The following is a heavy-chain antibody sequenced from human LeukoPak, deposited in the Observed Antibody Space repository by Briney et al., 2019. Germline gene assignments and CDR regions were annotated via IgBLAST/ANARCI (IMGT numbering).Heavy chain of an antibody. CDR3: ARVLHAGYQH. J-gene: IGHJ4*02. V-gene: IGHV1-18*01. CDR1: GYRFMDYA. Sequence: AASLKVSCKTSGYRFMDYAISWLRQAPGQQGLEWVGWIRGNNANPQSAQKFQDRASMTTDGATSTAYLELRSLTSADTAVYYCARVLHAGYQHWGQGGLVSVS. CDR2: IRGNNANP. D-gene: IGHD5-18*01.